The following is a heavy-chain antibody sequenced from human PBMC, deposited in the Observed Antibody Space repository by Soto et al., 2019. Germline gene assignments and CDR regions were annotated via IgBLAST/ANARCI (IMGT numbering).Heavy chain of an antibody. Sequence: QVQLVESGGGVVQPGRSLRLSCAASGFTFSSYAMHWVRQAPGKGLEWVAVISYDGSNKYYAESVKGRFTISRDNSKNTLYLQMNSLRAEDTAVYYWARAVGTVSRLDYWGQGTLVTVSS. J-gene: IGHJ4*02. V-gene: IGHV3-30-3*01. CDR3: ARAVGTVSRLDY. CDR1: GFTFSSYA. D-gene: IGHD4-17*01. CDR2: ISYDGSNK.